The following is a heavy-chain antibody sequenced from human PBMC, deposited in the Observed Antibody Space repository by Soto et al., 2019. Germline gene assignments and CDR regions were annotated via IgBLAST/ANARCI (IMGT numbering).Heavy chain of an antibody. D-gene: IGHD2-21*02. CDR2: IHHSGSI. J-gene: IGHJ6*02. CDR3: ARDVLAYCGGDCYSGYYYYYGMDV. Sequence: PSETLSLTCTVSGGSISSDYYHWTWIRQSLGKGLEWIGYIHHSGSIYYNPSLKSRVTISVDTSKNQFSLNLTSVTAADTAVYYCARDVLAYCGGDCYSGYYYYYGMDVWGQGTKVTVSS. CDR1: GGSISSDYYH. V-gene: IGHV4-31*03.